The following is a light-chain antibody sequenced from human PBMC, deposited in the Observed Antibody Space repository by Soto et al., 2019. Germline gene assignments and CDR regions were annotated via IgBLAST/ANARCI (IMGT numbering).Light chain of an antibody. CDR2: DAS. CDR1: QSISSC. Sequence: DIQMTQSPSALSASVGDRVTITCRASQSISSCVAWYQQKPGKAPKLLIYDASSLESGVPSRFSGSGSGTEFTLTISSLQSDDFATYYCQHYKNFLFTFAPGTKVDIK. CDR3: QHYKNFLFT. V-gene: IGKV1-5*01. J-gene: IGKJ3*01.